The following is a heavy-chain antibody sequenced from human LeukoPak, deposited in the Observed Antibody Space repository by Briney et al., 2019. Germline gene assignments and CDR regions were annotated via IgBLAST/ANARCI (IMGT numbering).Heavy chain of an antibody. D-gene: IGHD6-13*01. J-gene: IGHJ4*02. CDR2: IYYSGST. CDR1: GGSISSSSYY. CDR3: ARGLAAAGMGY. V-gene: IGHV4-39*07. Sequence: PSETLSLTCTVSGGSISSSSYYWGWIRQPPGKGLEWIGSIYYSGSTYYNPSLKGRVTISVDTSKNQFSLKLSSVTAADTAVYYCARGLAAAGMGYWGQGTLVTVSS.